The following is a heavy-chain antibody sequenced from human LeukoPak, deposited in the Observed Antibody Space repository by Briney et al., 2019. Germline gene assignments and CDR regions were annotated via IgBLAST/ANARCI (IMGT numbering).Heavy chain of an antibody. CDR2: ISTSGST. Sequence: PSETLSLTCTVSGDSMSGFYWSWIRQPAGKGLQWIGRISTSGSTNYNPSLKSRVTMSVDRSTNEFSLTVRSVTAADTALYYCARGLPSYGDYVDYYFYMDVWGKGTTVTVSS. CDR3: ARGLPSYGDYVDYYFYMDV. D-gene: IGHD4-17*01. CDR1: GDSMSGFY. J-gene: IGHJ6*03. V-gene: IGHV4-4*07.